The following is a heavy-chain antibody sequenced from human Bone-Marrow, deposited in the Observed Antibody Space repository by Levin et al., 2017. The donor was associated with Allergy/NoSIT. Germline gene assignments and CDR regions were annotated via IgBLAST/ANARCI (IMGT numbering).Heavy chain of an antibody. V-gene: IGHV3-21*01. CDR1: GFTFSSYS. J-gene: IGHJ4*02. CDR2: ISSSSSYI. Sequence: GGSLRLSCAASGFTFSSYSMNWVRQAPGKGLEWVSSISSSSSYIYYADSVKGRFTISRDNAKNSLYLQMNSLRAEDTAVYYCARLGCSSTSCYRFFDYWGQGTLVTVSS. D-gene: IGHD2-2*01. CDR3: ARLGCSSTSCYRFFDY.